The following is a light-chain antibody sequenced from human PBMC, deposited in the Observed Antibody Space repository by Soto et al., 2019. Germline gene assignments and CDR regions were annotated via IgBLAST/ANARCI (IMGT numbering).Light chain of an antibody. Sequence: VLTQPASVSGSPGQSVTISCTGTSSDVGGYDYVSWYQHHPGKAPKLVIYDVTYRPSGVSDRFSGSKSANTASLTISGLQAEDEADYYCSSYTSSSTYVFGTGTKV. CDR2: DVT. CDR1: SSDVGGYDY. J-gene: IGLJ1*01. V-gene: IGLV2-14*01. CDR3: SSYTSSSTYV.